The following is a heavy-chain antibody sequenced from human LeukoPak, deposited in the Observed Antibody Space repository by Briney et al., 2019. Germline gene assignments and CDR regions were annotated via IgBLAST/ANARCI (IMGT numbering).Heavy chain of an antibody. CDR1: GFTFSSYG. Sequence: GGSLRLSCAASGFTFSSYGMHWVRQAPGKGLEWVAVIWYDGSNKYYADSVKGRFTISRDNSKNTLYLQMNSLRAEDTAVYYCARGQGVDTAMVEVDYWGQGTLVTVSS. CDR3: ARGQGVDTAMVEVDY. J-gene: IGHJ4*02. CDR2: IWYDGSNK. V-gene: IGHV3-33*01. D-gene: IGHD5-18*01.